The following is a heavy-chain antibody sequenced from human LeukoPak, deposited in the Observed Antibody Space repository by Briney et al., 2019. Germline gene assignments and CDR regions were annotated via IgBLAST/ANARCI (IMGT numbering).Heavy chain of an antibody. CDR1: GGSISSNSNY. CDR2: IYYSGST. D-gene: IGHD2-2*01. J-gene: IGHJ3*02. Sequence: SETLSLTCTVSGGSISSNSNYWGWIRQPPGTGLEWIGSIYYSGSTYYDLSLKSRVTISVDTSKNQFSLNLSSVTAADTAVYYCARLRTTSHDAFDIRGQGTIVTVSS. V-gene: IGHV4-39*01. CDR3: ARLRTTSHDAFDI.